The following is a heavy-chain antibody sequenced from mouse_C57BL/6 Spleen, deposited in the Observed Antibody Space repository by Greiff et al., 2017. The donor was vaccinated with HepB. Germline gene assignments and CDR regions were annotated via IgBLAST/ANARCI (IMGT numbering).Heavy chain of an antibody. J-gene: IGHJ4*01. CDR2: ISSGGDYI. V-gene: IGHV5-9-1*02. CDR3: TREGGGSSMDY. Sequence: EVQRVESGEGLVKPGGSLKLSCAASGFTFSSYAMSWVRQTPEKRLEWVAYISSGGDYIYYADTVKGRFTISRDNARNTLYLQMSSLKSEDTAMYYCTREGGGSSMDYWGQGTSVTVSS. CDR1: GFTFSSYA. D-gene: IGHD1-1*01.